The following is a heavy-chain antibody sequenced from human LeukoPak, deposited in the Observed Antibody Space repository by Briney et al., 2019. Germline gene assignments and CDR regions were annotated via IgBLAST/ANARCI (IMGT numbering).Heavy chain of an antibody. CDR1: GGSISSYY. CDR2: IYYSGST. J-gene: IGHJ4*02. CDR3: AREEVVRGVIDY. V-gene: IGHV4-59*01. D-gene: IGHD3-10*01. Sequence: SETLSLTCTVSGGSISSYYWSWIRQPPGKGLEWIGYIYYSGSTNYNPSLKSRVTISVDTSKNQFSLKLSSVTAADTAVYYCAREEVVRGVIDYWGQGTLVTVSS.